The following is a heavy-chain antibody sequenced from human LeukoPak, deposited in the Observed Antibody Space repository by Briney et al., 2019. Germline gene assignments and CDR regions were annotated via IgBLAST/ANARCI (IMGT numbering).Heavy chain of an antibody. CDR3: ARDRKGDSNYRFDY. D-gene: IGHD4-11*01. V-gene: IGHV3-21*01. CDR2: ISSSSSYI. J-gene: IGHJ4*02. CDR1: GFTFSSYS. Sequence: GGSLRLSCAASGFTFSSYSMNWVRQAPGKGLEWVSSISSSSSYIYYADSVKGRFTISRDNAKNSLYLQMNSLRAEDTAVYYCARDRKGDSNYRFDYWGQGTLVTVSS.